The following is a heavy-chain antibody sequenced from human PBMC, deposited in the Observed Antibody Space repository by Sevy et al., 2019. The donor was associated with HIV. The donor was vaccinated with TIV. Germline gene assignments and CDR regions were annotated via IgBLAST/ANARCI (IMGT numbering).Heavy chain of an antibody. J-gene: IGHJ4*02. CDR1: GFPFRDYY. V-gene: IGHV3-11*01. CDR2: ISSRSTTM. Sequence: GGSLRLSCAASGFPFRDYYMTWIRQAPGKGLEWISYISSRSTTMFYADSVKGRFTISRDNAKNSLYLQMNNLRAEDTAVYYCARGLSDLLDYWGQGTLVTVSS. CDR3: ARGLSDLLDY.